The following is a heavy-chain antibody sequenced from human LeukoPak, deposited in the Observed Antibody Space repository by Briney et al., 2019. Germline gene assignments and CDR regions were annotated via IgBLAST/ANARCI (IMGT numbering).Heavy chain of an antibody. J-gene: IGHJ4*02. V-gene: IGHV5-51*01. CDR2: IYPGDSDT. CDR3: ARHAYGDDGLFDY. Sequence: GESLKISWKGSGYSFTSYWIGWVRQMPGKGPEWMGIIYPGDSDTRYSPSFQGQVTISADKSISTAYLQWSSLKASDTAMYYCARHAYGDDGLFDYWGEGDLVTVSS. CDR1: GYSFTSYW. D-gene: IGHD4-17*01.